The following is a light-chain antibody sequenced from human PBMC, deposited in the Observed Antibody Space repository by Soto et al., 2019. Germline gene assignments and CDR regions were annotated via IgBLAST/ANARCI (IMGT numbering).Light chain of an antibody. CDR3: QQYGSSET. Sequence: EIVLTQSPGTLSLSPGKRATLSCRTSQIVSTNYLAWYQQKPGQAPRLLIYGASNRATGIPDRFSGSGSGTDFTLTINRPEPEDFAVYYCQQYGSSETFGQGTKLEIK. V-gene: IGKV3-20*01. J-gene: IGKJ2*01. CDR2: GAS. CDR1: QIVSTNY.